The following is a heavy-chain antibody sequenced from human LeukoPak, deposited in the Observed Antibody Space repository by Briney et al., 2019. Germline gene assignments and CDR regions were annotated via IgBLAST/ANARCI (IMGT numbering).Heavy chain of an antibody. V-gene: IGHV4-4*07. CDR1: GGSISSYY. Sequence: SETLSLTCTVSGGSISSYYWSWIRQPAGKGLEWIGRIYTSGSTNYNPSLKSRVTMSVDTSKNQFSLKLSSVTAADTAVYYCAGDRVGATQRWFDPWGQGTLVTVSS. CDR2: IYTSGST. CDR3: AGDRVGATQRWFDP. D-gene: IGHD1-26*01. J-gene: IGHJ5*02.